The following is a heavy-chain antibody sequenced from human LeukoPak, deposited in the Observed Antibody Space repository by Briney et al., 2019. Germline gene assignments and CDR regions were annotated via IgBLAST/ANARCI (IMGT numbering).Heavy chain of an antibody. CDR2: IYHSGSA. D-gene: IGHD2-15*01. Sequence: TLSLTCTVSGDSINSGGYYWSWIRQHPEKGLEWVAHIYHSGSAYYSPSLKSRITMSVDTSENQFSLKVNSVTVADTAMYYCARLSYSGVFDFWGQGTMVIVSS. J-gene: IGHJ3*01. CDR1: GDSINSGGYY. V-gene: IGHV4-31*03. CDR3: ARLSYSGVFDF.